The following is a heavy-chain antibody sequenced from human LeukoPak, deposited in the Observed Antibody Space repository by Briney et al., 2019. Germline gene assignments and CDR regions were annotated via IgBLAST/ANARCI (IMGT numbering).Heavy chain of an antibody. CDR3: AKYRRPQWLVVIDY. CDR1: GFTFSSYA. Sequence: GGSLRLSCAASGFTFSSYAMSWVRQAPGKGLEWVSAISGSGGSTYYADSVKGRFTISRDNSKNTLYLQMNILRAEDTAVYYCAKYRRPQWLVVIDYWGQGPLVTVSS. V-gene: IGHV3-23*01. CDR2: ISGSGGST. D-gene: IGHD6-19*01. J-gene: IGHJ4*02.